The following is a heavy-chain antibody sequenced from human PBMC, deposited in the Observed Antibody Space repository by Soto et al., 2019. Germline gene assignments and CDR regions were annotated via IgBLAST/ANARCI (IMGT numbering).Heavy chain of an antibody. D-gene: IGHD3-22*01. Sequence: QVQLVESGGGVVQPGRSLRLSWAASGFIFSTYAMHWVRQAPGKGLEWVTFISYDGRNKYYADSVKDRFTISRDNSKNTLYLLMNSLRTEDTAVYYCAREYDSSGYGYDAFDIWGQGTMVTVSS. CDR1: GFIFSTYA. CDR3: AREYDSSGYGYDAFDI. V-gene: IGHV3-30*04. J-gene: IGHJ3*02. CDR2: ISYDGRNK.